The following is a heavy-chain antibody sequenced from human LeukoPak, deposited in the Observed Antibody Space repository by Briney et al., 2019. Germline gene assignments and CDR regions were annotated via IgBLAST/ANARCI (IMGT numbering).Heavy chain of an antibody. Sequence: AGSLSLSCAASGFTFSSYAMSWGRRAPAEGRQVVTAIRGSGGRTSSADSVKGQFTISRDTSKTTMYLQMTSLTPEDTAVYSCAKADSEAAGEYWGQGTLVTVSS. CDR3: AKADSEAAGEY. CDR2: IRGSGGRT. V-gene: IGHV3-23*01. D-gene: IGHD6-13*01. CDR1: GFTFSSYA. J-gene: IGHJ4*02.